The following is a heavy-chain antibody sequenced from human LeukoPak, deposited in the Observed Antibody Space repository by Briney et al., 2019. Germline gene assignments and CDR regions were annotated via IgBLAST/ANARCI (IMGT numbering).Heavy chain of an antibody. D-gene: IGHD3-22*01. CDR1: GFTFSDYY. CDR2: ISGSGSTI. V-gene: IGHV3-11*04. CDR3: ARGGYYYDSSGYPSTIDY. Sequence: GGSLRLSCAASGFTFSDYYMSWIRQAPGKGLEWVSYISGSGSTIYYADSVKGRFTISRDNAKNSLYLQMNSLRAEDTAVYYCARGGYYYDSSGYPSTIDYWGQGTLVTVSS. J-gene: IGHJ4*02.